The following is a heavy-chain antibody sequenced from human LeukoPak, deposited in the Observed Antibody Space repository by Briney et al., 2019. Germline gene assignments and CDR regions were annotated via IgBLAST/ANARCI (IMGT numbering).Heavy chain of an antibody. V-gene: IGHV4-59*01. Sequence: SETLSLTCTVSGDSLTTYYWTWIRQTPGKELEWIGFVASSGTSNYNPSLKSRVSISIDTSKNQFSLALTSVTPADTAVYYCARVVRGVVTSNWFDPWGQGTLVSVSS. CDR3: ARVVRGVVTSNWFDP. J-gene: IGHJ5*02. CDR2: VASSGTS. CDR1: GDSLTTYY. D-gene: IGHD2-21*02.